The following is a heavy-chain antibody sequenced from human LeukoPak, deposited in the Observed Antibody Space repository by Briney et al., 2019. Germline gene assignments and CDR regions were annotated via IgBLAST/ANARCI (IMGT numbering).Heavy chain of an antibody. Sequence: GGSLRLSCAASGFTFSSYAMHWVRQAPGKGLEWVAVISYDGSNKYYADSVKGRFTISRDNSKNTLYLQMNSLRAEDTAVYYCARDHGTSLRFLEWLLSYFDYWGQGTLVTVSS. D-gene: IGHD3-3*01. J-gene: IGHJ4*02. CDR3: ARDHGTSLRFLEWLLSYFDY. V-gene: IGHV3-30-3*01. CDR2: ISYDGSNK. CDR1: GFTFSSYA.